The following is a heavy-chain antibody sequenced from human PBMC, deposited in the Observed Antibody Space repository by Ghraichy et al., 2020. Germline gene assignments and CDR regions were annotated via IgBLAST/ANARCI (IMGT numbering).Heavy chain of an antibody. CDR3: ARVKSGSYGAFDI. V-gene: IGHV4-34*01. J-gene: IGHJ3*02. CDR1: GGSFSGYY. D-gene: IGHD1-26*01. Sequence: SETLSLTCAVYGGSFSGYYWSWIRQPPGKGLEWIGEINHSGSTNYNPSLKSRVTISVDTSKNQFSLKLSSVTAADTAVYYCARVKSGSYGAFDIWGQGTMVTVSS. CDR2: INHSGST.